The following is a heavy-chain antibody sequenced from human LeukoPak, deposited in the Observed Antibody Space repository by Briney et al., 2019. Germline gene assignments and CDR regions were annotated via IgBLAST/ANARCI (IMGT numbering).Heavy chain of an antibody. D-gene: IGHD3-3*01. CDR2: ISSSSSYI. CDR3: ARVGYDFWSGYNYYYMDV. V-gene: IGHV3-21*01. J-gene: IGHJ6*03. CDR1: GFTFSSYS. Sequence: TGGSLRLSCAASGFTFSSYSMNWVRQAPGKGLGWVSSISSSSSYIYYADSVKGRFTISRDNAKNSLYLQMNSLRAEDTAVYYCARVGYDFWSGYNYYYMDVWGKGTTVTVSS.